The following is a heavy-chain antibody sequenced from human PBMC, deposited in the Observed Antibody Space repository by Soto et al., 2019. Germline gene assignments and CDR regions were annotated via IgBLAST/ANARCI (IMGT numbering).Heavy chain of an antibody. Sequence: ASVKVSCKASGYTFTGYYMHWVRQAPGQGLEWMGWINPNSGGTNYAQKLQGWVTMTRDTSISTAYMELSRLRSDDTAVFYCAIVTVSGGSWEWLYYFDYWGQGTLVTVS. CDR2: INPNSGGT. D-gene: IGHD2-15*01. V-gene: IGHV1-2*04. CDR1: GYTFTGYY. CDR3: AIVTVSGGSWEWLYYFDY. J-gene: IGHJ4*02.